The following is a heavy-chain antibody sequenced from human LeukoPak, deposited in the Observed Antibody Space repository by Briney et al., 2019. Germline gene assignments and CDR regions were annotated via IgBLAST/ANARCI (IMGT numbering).Heavy chain of an antibody. J-gene: IGHJ1*01. V-gene: IGHV3-15*01. D-gene: IGHD6-25*01. CDR3: TTAAFH. CDR2: IRSETDGGTT. Sequence: IPGGSLILSCAASGFIFSNAWMRWVRQAPGKGLEWVGQIRSETDGGTTDYAAPVKGRFTISRDDSKNTLYLQMHSLKTEDTAVYYCTTAAFHWGQGTLVTVSS. CDR1: GFIFSNAW.